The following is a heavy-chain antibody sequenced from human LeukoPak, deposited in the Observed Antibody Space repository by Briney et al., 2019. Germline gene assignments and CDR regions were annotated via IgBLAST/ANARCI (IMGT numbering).Heavy chain of an antibody. CDR2: IYYSGST. Sequence: SETLSLTCTVSGGSISSGDYYWSWIRQPPGKGLEWIGYIYYSGSTYYNPSLKSRVTISVDKSKNQFSLKLSSVTAADTAVYYCVMVRGTPLAWFDPWGQGTLVTVSS. CDR1: GGSISSGDYY. D-gene: IGHD3-10*01. CDR3: VMVRGTPLAWFDP. V-gene: IGHV4-30-4*01. J-gene: IGHJ5*02.